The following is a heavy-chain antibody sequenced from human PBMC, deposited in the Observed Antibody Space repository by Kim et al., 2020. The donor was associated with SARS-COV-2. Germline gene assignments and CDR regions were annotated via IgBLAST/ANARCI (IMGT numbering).Heavy chain of an antibody. Sequence: SETLSLTCTVPDGSISSASYYWGWIRQPPGKGLEWIGSIYYSGSTYYNPSLKSRVTISVDTSKNQFSLKLDSVTAADTGVYYCARGTALAQDSYYALDVWGQGTTVTVSS. CDR3: ARGTALAQDSYYALDV. J-gene: IGHJ6*02. D-gene: IGHD5-18*01. CDR2: IYYSGST. CDR1: DGSISSASYY. V-gene: IGHV4-39*01.